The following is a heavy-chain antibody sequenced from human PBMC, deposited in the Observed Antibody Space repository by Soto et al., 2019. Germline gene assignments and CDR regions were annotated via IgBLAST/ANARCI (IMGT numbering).Heavy chain of an antibody. CDR3: AKPTGRAVAGPLGY. Sequence: QVQLVESGGGVVQPGRSLRLSCAASGFTFSSYGMHWVRQAPGKGLEWVAVISYDGSNKYYADSVKGRFTISRDNSKNTLYLQMNSLGAEGTAVYYCAKPTGRAVAGPLGYWGQGTLVTVSS. D-gene: IGHD6-19*01. CDR1: GFTFSSYG. CDR2: ISYDGSNK. J-gene: IGHJ4*02. V-gene: IGHV3-30*18.